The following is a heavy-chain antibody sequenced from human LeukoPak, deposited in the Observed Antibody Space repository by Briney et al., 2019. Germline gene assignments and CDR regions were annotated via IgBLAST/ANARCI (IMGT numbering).Heavy chain of an antibody. CDR3: ARLARGYYFDY. CDR1: GGSISSGSYY. V-gene: IGHV4-61*02. CDR2: IYTSGGT. Sequence: PSETLSLTCTVSGGSISSGSYYWSWIRQPAGKGLEWIGRIYTSGGTNYNPSLKSRVTISVDTSKNQFSLKLSSVTAADTAVYYCARLARGYYFDYWGQGTLVTVSS. J-gene: IGHJ4*02.